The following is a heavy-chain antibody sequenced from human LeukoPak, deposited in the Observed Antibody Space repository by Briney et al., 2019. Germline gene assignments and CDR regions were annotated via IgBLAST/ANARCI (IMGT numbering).Heavy chain of an antibody. J-gene: IGHJ4*02. D-gene: IGHD6-6*01. V-gene: IGHV3-33*01. Sequence: GGSLRLSCAASGFTFSSYGMHWVRQAPGKGLEWVAVIWYDGSNKYYADSAKGRFTISRDNSKNTLYLQMNSLRAEDTAVYYCARDGYSSSSSLYYFDYWGQGTLVTVSS. CDR2: IWYDGSNK. CDR1: GFTFSSYG. CDR3: ARDGYSSSSSLYYFDY.